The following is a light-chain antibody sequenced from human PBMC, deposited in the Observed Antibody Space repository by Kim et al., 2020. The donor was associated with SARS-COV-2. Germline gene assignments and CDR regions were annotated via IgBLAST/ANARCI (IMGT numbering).Light chain of an antibody. CDR2: VNS. Sequence: GQRVSIACTGSSSNIGAGYDVHWYQQHPGTAPKLLIYVNSERPSGVPDRFSGSKSGTSASLAITGLQAEDEADYYCQSYDSSLSVVFGGGTQLTVL. CDR3: QSYDSSLSVV. J-gene: IGLJ2*01. CDR1: SSNIGAGYD. V-gene: IGLV1-40*01.